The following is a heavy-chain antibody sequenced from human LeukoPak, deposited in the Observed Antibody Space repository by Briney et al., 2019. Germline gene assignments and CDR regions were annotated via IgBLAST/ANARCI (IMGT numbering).Heavy chain of an antibody. D-gene: IGHD3-9*01. J-gene: IGHJ4*02. V-gene: IGHV1-2*02. CDR1: GYTFTGYY. CDR2: INPNSGGT. CDR3: ARVGLGTYYDILTAEYYFDY. Sequence: GASVKVSCKASGYTFTGYYMHWVRQAPGQGLEWMGWINPNSGGTNYAQKFQGRVTMTRDTSISTAYMELSRLRSDDTAVYYCARVGLGTYYDILTAEYYFDYWGQGTLVTVSS.